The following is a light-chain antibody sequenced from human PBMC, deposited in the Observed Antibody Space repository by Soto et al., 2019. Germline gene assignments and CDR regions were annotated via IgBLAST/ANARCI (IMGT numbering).Light chain of an antibody. CDR2: EVS. CDR1: SSDVGGYDY. J-gene: IGLJ3*02. Sequence: QSALTQPPSASGSPGQSVTISCTGTSSDVGGYDYVSWYRQHPRKAPQLMIYEVSQRPSGVPDRFSGSKSANTASLTVSGLQAEDEAHYYFTSYAGSNTWVFGGGTKVTVL. V-gene: IGLV2-8*01. CDR3: TSYAGSNTWV.